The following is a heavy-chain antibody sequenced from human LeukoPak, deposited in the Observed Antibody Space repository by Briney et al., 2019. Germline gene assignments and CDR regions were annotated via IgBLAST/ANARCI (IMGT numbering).Heavy chain of an antibody. V-gene: IGHV3-23*01. CDR2: ISGSGDTT. D-gene: IGHD6-19*01. Sequence: GGSLRLSCAASGFTFSTYVMTWVRQAPGKGLEWVSTISGSGDTTYYADSVKGRFTISRDNSKNTLYLQMNSLRAEDTALYYCAKVGYSSGWRGDDSFDNWGKGTMVTVSS. CDR1: GFTFSTYV. CDR3: AKVGYSSGWRGDDSFDN. J-gene: IGHJ3*02.